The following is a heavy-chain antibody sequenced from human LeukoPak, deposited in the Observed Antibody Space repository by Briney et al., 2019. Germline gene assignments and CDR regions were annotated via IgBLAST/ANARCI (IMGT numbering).Heavy chain of an antibody. Sequence: GGSLRLSCAASGFTFSSYAMSWVRQAPGKGLEWVSAISGNTGSTYYADSVKGRFTISRDSSKNTLYLQMNSLRAEDTAVYYCARRSGIAVAGAFDYWGQGTLVTVSS. V-gene: IGHV3-23*01. CDR3: ARRSGIAVAGAFDY. CDR1: GFTFSSYA. CDR2: ISGNTGST. J-gene: IGHJ4*02. D-gene: IGHD6-19*01.